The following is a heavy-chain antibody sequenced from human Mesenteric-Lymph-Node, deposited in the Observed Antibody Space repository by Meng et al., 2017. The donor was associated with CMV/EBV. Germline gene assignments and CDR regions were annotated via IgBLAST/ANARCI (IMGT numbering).Heavy chain of an antibody. CDR3: AKGYDFWSGYLDY. CDR2: IKEDGSEK. Sequence: GGSLRLSCAASGFTFSTYWMTWVRQAPGKGLEWVANIKEDGSEKFYVDSVKGRFTISRDNSKNTLYLQMNSLRAEDTAIYYCAKGYDFWSGYLDYCGQGTLVTVSS. V-gene: IGHV3-7*03. J-gene: IGHJ4*02. D-gene: IGHD3-3*01. CDR1: GFTFSTYW.